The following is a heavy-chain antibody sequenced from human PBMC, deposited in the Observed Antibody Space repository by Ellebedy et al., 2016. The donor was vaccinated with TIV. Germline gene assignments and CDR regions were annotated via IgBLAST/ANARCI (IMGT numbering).Heavy chain of an antibody. V-gene: IGHV3-23*01. CDR2: ISGSGGST. CDR3: AKDVKQQLVLGYYYYYGMDV. CDR1: GFTFSSYA. D-gene: IGHD6-13*01. J-gene: IGHJ6*02. Sequence: GGSLRLXCAASGFTFSSYAMSWVRQAPGKGLEWVSAISGSGGSTYYADSVKGRFTISRDNSKNTLYLQMNSLRAEDTAVYYCAKDVKQQLVLGYYYYYGMDVWGQGTTVTVSS.